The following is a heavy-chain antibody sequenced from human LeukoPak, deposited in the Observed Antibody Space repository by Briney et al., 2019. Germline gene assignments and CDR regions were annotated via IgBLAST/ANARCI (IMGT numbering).Heavy chain of an antibody. CDR1: GFAFSSYA. CDR3: AKVRYFDWLSPFNWFDP. Sequence: PGGSLILSCAASGFAFSSYAMSWVRQAPGKGLEWVSGISGSGGSTDYADSVKGRFTISRDNSKNTLYLQVNSLRAEDTAVYYCAKVRYFDWLSPFNWFDPWGQGTLVTVSS. D-gene: IGHD3-9*01. CDR2: ISGSGGST. J-gene: IGHJ5*02. V-gene: IGHV3-23*01.